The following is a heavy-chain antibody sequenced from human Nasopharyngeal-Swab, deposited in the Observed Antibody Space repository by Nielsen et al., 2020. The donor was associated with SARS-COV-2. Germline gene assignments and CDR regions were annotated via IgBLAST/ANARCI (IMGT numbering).Heavy chain of an antibody. V-gene: IGHV1-69*13. J-gene: IGHJ6*02. CDR1: GGTFSSYA. D-gene: IGHD2-21*01. CDR2: IIIIFGTA. CDR3: ARPAIAEPYYYFYGMDV. Sequence: SVKVSCKASGGTFSSYAISWVRQAPGQGLEWMGGIIIIFGTANYAQKFQGRVTITADDSTSTAYMELNSLRSEDTAVYYCARPAIAEPYYYFYGMDVWGQGTTVNVS.